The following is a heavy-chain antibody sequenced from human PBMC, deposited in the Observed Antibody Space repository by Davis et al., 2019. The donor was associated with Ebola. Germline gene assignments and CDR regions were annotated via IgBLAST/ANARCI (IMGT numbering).Heavy chain of an antibody. Sequence: GESLKISCAASGFTFSSYWMHWVRQAPGKGLVWVSRINSDGSSTSYADSVKGRFTISRDNSKNTLYLQMNSLRAEDTAVYYCAKDPSIAVAGNWFDPWGQGTLVTVSS. V-gene: IGHV3-74*01. D-gene: IGHD6-19*01. CDR2: INSDGSST. CDR3: AKDPSIAVAGNWFDP. J-gene: IGHJ5*02. CDR1: GFTFSSYW.